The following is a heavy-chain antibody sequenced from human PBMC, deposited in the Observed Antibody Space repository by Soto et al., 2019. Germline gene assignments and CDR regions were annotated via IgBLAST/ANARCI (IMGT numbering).Heavy chain of an antibody. Sequence: QVQLVESGGDLVKPGGSLRLSCAASGFKFSDHYMSWVRQAPGKAPEWLSYISSSGNTVHYADSVNGRFTISRDSAKNSVYLQMNNLRPEDTALYFCAKDRGSSSWDPIFDFWGRGTLVTVSS. J-gene: IGHJ4*02. D-gene: IGHD6-13*01. CDR3: AKDRGSSSWDPIFDF. CDR2: ISSSGNTV. V-gene: IGHV3-11*01. CDR1: GFKFSDHY.